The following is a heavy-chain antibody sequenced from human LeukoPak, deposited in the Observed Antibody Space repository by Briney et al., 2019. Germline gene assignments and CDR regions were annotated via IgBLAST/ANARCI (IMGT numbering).Heavy chain of an antibody. J-gene: IGHJ2*01. D-gene: IGHD3-10*01. V-gene: IGHV4-34*01. CDR3: ASTPRMVRGVPSDL. Sequence: KPSETLSLTCAVYGGSFSGYYWSWIRQPPGKGLEWIGEINHSGSTNYNPSLKSRVTISVGTSKNQFSLKLSSVTAADTAVYYCASTPRMVRGVPSDLWGRGTLVTVSS. CDR1: GGSFSGYY. CDR2: INHSGST.